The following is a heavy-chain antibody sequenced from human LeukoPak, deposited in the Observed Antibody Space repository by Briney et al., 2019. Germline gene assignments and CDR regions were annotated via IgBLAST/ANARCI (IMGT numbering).Heavy chain of an antibody. CDR1: GFTFSSYS. D-gene: IGHD3-22*01. Sequence: PGGSLRLSCAASGFTFSSYSMNWVRQAPGKGLEWVSYISSSSSTIYYADSVKGRFTISRDNAKNSLYLQMNSLRAEDTAVYYCAKGHYYDSSGYYFPFDYWGQGTLVTVSS. V-gene: IGHV3-48*04. CDR3: AKGHYYDSSGYYFPFDY. J-gene: IGHJ4*02. CDR2: ISSSSSTI.